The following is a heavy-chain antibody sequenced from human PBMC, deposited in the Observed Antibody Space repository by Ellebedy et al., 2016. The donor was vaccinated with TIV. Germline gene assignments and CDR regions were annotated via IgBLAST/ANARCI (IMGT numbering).Heavy chain of an antibody. V-gene: IGHV1-18*04. CDR2: ISAYNGNT. D-gene: IGHD6-13*01. Sequence: AASVKVSCKASGYTFTRYGISSVRQAPGQGLEWMGWISAYNGNTNYAQKLQGRVNMTTDTSTSTAYLELRSLRSDDTAVYYCASWSSSWYIWGQGTLVTVSS. CDR1: GYTFTRYG. J-gene: IGHJ4*02. CDR3: ASWSSSWYI.